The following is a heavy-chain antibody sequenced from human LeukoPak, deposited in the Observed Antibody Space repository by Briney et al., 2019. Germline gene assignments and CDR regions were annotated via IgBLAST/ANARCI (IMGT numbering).Heavy chain of an antibody. Sequence: GASVKVSCKASGYTFTGYYMHWVRQAPGQGLEWMGWINPNSGGTNYAQKFQGRVTMTRDTSISTAYMELSRLRSDDTAVYYCARADSGSYSGSLDYWGQGTLVTVSS. J-gene: IGHJ4*02. CDR1: GYTFTGYY. CDR3: ARADSGSYSGSLDY. CDR2: INPNSGGT. V-gene: IGHV1-2*02. D-gene: IGHD1-26*01.